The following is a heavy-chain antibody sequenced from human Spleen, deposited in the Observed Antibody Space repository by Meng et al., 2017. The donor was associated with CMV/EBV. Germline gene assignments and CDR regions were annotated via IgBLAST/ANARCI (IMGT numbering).Heavy chain of an antibody. D-gene: IGHD3-22*01. CDR2: INHSGST. CDR3: ARGPSLDSSGYSAYYY. V-gene: IGHV4-34*01. J-gene: IGHJ4*02. Sequence: SETLSLTCAVYGGSFSGYYWSWIRQPPGKGLEWIGKINHSGSTNYNPSLKSRVTISVDTSKNQFSLILSSLTAADTAVYYCARGPSLDSSGYSAYYYWGKGTLVTVSS. CDR1: GGSFSGYY.